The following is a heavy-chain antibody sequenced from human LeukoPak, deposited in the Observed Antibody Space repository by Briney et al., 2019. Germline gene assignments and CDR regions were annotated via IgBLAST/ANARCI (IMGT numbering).Heavy chain of an antibody. D-gene: IGHD4-17*01. V-gene: IGHV4-34*01. CDR1: GGSFSGYY. CDR3: ARDYGDYAVSWFDP. J-gene: IGHJ5*02. Sequence: PSETLSLTCAVYGGSFSGYYLSWIRQPPGKGLEWIGEINHSGSTNYNPSLKSRVTISVDTSKNQFSLKLSSVTAADTAVYYCARDYGDYAVSWFDPWGQGTLVTVSS. CDR2: INHSGST.